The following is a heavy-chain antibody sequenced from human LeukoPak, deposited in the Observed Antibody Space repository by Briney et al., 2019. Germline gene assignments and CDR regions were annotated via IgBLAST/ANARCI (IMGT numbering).Heavy chain of an antibody. D-gene: IGHD2-2*01. J-gene: IGHJ4*02. CDR1: GGSISSYY. V-gene: IGHV4-59*12. CDR2: IYSSGST. Sequence: SETLSLTCTVSGGSISSYYWSWIRQPPGKGLEWIGYIYSSGSTNYNPSLKSRVTISVDKSKNQFSLKLSSVTAADTAVYYCARGPPLGYCSSTSCAPLDYWGQGTLVTVSS. CDR3: ARGPPLGYCSSTSCAPLDY.